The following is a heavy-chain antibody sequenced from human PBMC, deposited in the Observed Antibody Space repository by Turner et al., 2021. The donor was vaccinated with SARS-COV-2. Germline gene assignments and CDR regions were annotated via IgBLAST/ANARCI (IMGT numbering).Heavy chain of an antibody. Sequence: EVQLVESGGGLVKPGGSLRLSCAASGFTFSSYSMNWVRQAQGKGREWVSSISSRISYIYYADSVKGRFTISRDNAKNSLYLQMNSLRAEDTAVYYCARGDDFWSGYSNYGMDVWGQGTTVTVSS. CDR3: ARGDDFWSGYSNYGMDV. CDR1: GFTFSSYS. CDR2: ISSRISYI. V-gene: IGHV3-21*01. J-gene: IGHJ6*02. D-gene: IGHD3-3*01.